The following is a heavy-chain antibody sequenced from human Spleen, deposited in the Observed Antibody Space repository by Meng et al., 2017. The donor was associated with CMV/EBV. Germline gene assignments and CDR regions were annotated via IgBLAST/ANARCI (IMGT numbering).Heavy chain of an antibody. V-gene: IGHV3-30*04. CDR1: FTVSSYA. J-gene: IGHJ4*02. Sequence: FTVSSYAMHLVRQAPGKGVEWVAVISYDGSNKYYADSVKGRFTISRDNSKNTLYLQMNSLRAEDTAVYYCARGGLYYDFWSGIQFDYWGQGTLVTVSS. CDR3: ARGGLYYDFWSGIQFDY. CDR2: ISYDGSNK. D-gene: IGHD3-3*01.